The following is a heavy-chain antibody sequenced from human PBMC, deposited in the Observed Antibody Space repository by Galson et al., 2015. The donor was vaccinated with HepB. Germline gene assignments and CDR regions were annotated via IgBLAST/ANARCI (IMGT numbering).Heavy chain of an antibody. CDR3: ARDNYYDSSGYYEPYWYFDL. CDR2: ISSSSSTV. J-gene: IGHJ2*01. Sequence: SLRLSCAASGFSFSSYSMNWVRQAPGKGLDWISYISSSSSTVSYADSAKGRFSISRDNAQNSLYLQMNSLRAEDTAVYYCARDNYYDSSGYYEPYWYFDLWGRGTLVTVSS. D-gene: IGHD3-22*01. V-gene: IGHV3-48*04. CDR1: GFSFSSYS.